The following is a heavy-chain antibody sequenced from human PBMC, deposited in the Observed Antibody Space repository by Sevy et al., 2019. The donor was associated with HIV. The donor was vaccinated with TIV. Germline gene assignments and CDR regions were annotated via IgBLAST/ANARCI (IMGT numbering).Heavy chain of an antibody. CDR1: GDSFSNYY. V-gene: IGHV4-4*07. D-gene: IGHD3-10*02. J-gene: IGHJ4*02. Sequence: SETLSLTCTLSGDSFSNYYWNWVRQSPGKGLEWLGLIYSSGSTNYNPSLRGRITLPVDTAKGQFSLKLTSVTAADTAVYFCAGVMGLRSGFDYWGQGIPVTVSS. CDR2: IYSSGST. CDR3: AGVMGLRSGFDY.